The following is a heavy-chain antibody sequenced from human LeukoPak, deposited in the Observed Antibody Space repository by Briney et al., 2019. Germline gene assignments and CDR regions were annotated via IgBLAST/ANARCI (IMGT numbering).Heavy chain of an antibody. CDR1: GGSISSSSYY. V-gene: IGHV4-39*07. J-gene: IGHJ3*02. CDR3: ARSRSPPEAFDI. Sequence: SETLSLTCTVSGGSISSSSYYWGWIRQPPGKGLEWIGSIYYSGSTYYNPSPKSRVTISVDTSKNQFSLKLSSVTAADTAVYYCARSRSPPEAFDIWGQGTMVTVSS. CDR2: IYYSGST.